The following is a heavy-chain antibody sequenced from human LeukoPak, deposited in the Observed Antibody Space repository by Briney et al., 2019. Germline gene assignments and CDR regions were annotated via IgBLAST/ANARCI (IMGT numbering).Heavy chain of an antibody. J-gene: IGHJ4*02. V-gene: IGHV3-23*01. Sequence: GSLRLSCAPSGFPFSSYAMSWVRQVPGKGLEWVSSISGSITYYADSEKGRFAISRDNSKNTLYLQMNSLRAEDTAVYYCAKGVSSLTFSFDYWGQGTLVTVSS. CDR1: GFPFSSYA. CDR2: ISGSIT. D-gene: IGHD6-13*01. CDR3: AKGVSSLTFSFDY.